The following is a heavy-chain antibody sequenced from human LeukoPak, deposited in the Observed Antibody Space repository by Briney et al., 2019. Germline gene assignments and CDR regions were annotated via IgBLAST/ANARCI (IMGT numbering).Heavy chain of an antibody. Sequence: TSETLSLTCAVYGGSFSGYYWSWIRQPPGKGLEWIGEINHSGSTNYNPSLKSRVTISVDTSKNQFSLKLSSETAADTAVYYCARHPYYYDSSGLRGAFDYWGQGTLVTVSS. CDR3: ARHPYYYDSSGLRGAFDY. J-gene: IGHJ4*02. CDR2: INHSGST. V-gene: IGHV4-34*01. D-gene: IGHD3-22*01. CDR1: GGSFSGYY.